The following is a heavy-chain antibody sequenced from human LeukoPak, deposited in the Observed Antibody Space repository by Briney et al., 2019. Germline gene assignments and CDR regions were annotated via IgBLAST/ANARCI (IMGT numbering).Heavy chain of an antibody. J-gene: IGHJ4*02. CDR3: ARVGGGYSNSWYRRPFDY. D-gene: IGHD6-13*01. V-gene: IGHV3-30*04. CDR1: GFTFSSYA. CDR2: ISYDGSNK. Sequence: PGGSLRLPCAASGFTFSSYAMSWVRQAPGKGLEWVALISYDGSNKYYADSVKGRFTTSRDNSKNTLYLQMNSLRGEDTAVYYCARVGGGYSNSWYRRPFDYWGQGTLVTVSS.